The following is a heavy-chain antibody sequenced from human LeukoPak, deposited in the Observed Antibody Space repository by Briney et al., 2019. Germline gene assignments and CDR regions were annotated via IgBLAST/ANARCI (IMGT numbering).Heavy chain of an antibody. Sequence: GESLKISCEGSGYSFSNYWIGWVRQMPGKGLEWMGIIYPGDYETRYSPSFQGLVTISVDKSISTAYLQGSSLKASDTAMYYCAIPPGYCGNDCPFDHWGQGTLVTVSS. D-gene: IGHD2-21*02. CDR3: AIPPGYCGNDCPFDH. CDR2: IYPGDYET. CDR1: GYSFSNYW. J-gene: IGHJ4*02. V-gene: IGHV5-51*01.